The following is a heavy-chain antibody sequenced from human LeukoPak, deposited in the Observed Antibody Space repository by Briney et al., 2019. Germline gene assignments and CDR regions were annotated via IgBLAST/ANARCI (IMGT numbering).Heavy chain of an antibody. CDR2: IYYSGST. V-gene: IGHV4-59*01. Sequence: SETLSLTCTVSGDSISGFYWGWIRQPPGKGLEWIGNIYYSGSTNYNPSLKSRVTISVDTSKNQFSLKLSSVTAADTAVYYCARGVVVAPTNFDYWGQGNLVTVSS. CDR3: ARGVVVAPTNFDY. J-gene: IGHJ4*02. D-gene: IGHD2-15*01. CDR1: GDSISGFY.